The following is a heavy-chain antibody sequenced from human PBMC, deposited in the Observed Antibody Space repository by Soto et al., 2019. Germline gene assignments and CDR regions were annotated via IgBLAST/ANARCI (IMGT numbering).Heavy chain of an antibody. CDR3: AREPVAGIWFDP. D-gene: IGHD6-19*01. J-gene: IGHJ5*02. Sequence: ASVKVSCKASGGPFSSYTISWVRQAPGQGLEWMGWINSDHGNQNYAQKPQGRVTMTTDTSTSTAYMELRSLRSDDTAVYYCAREPVAGIWFDPWGQGTLVTVSS. CDR1: GGPFSSYT. V-gene: IGHV1-18*01. CDR2: INSDHGNQ.